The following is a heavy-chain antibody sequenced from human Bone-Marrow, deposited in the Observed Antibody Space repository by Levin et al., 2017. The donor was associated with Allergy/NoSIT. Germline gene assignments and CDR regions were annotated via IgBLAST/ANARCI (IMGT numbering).Heavy chain of an antibody. D-gene: IGHD2-8*01. V-gene: IGHV3-30*18. CDR1: GFTFSTYG. Sequence: PGESLKISCTASGFTFSTYGMLWVRQAPGQGLEWMAVISSDGSNTYYTDSVKGRFTISRDNSKNTLYLQMNSLRAEDTALYYCAKDLTTLDLGVDLWGQGTLVTVSA. J-gene: IGHJ5*02. CDR3: AKDLTTLDLGVDL. CDR2: ISSDGSNT.